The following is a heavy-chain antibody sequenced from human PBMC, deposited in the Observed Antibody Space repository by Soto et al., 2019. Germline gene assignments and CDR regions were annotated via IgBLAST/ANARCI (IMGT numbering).Heavy chain of an antibody. D-gene: IGHD2-15*01. Sequence: SETLSLTCTVSGGSISSGGYYWSWIRQHPGKGLEWIGYIYYSGSTYYNPSLKSRVTISVDTSKNQFSLKLSSVTAADTAVYYCARDRDACSGGNCYSGYYYYMDVWGKGTTVTVSS. CDR1: GGSISSGGYY. CDR3: ARDRDACSGGNCYSGYYYYMDV. CDR2: IYYSGST. J-gene: IGHJ6*03. V-gene: IGHV4-31*03.